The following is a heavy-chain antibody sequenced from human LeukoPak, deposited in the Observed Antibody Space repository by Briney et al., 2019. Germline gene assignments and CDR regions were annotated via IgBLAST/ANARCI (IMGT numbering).Heavy chain of an antibody. Sequence: SETLSLTCTVSGGSISTYYWSWIRQPPGKGREWIGYVYYTGSTNNNPSLKSRVTISVDTSKNQFSLRLSFVTAADTAVYYCARVGEGSFDIWGQGTLVTVSS. CDR2: VYYTGST. CDR3: ARVGEGSFDI. CDR1: GGSISTYY. J-gene: IGHJ3*02. D-gene: IGHD3-16*01. V-gene: IGHV4-59*01.